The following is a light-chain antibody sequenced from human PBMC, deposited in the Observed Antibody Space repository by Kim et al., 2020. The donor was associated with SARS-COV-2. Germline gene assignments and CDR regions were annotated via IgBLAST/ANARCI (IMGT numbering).Light chain of an antibody. CDR2: DAS. Sequence: DIQLTQSPSFLSASVGDRVTITCRASQGISGFLAWYQQKPGQAPRLLIYDASTLRSGVPSRFSGSGSGTEFTLTISTLQPEDFATYYCLQLNSYPLLFTFGPGTKVDNK. V-gene: IGKV1-9*01. CDR1: QGISGF. J-gene: IGKJ3*01. CDR3: LQLNSYPLLFT.